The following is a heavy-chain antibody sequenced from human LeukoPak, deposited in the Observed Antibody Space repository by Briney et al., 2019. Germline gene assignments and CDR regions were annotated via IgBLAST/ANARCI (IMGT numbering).Heavy chain of an antibody. Sequence: GGSLRLSCAASGFTFSSYGMHWVRQAPGKGLEWVAFIRYDGTNKYYADSVKGRFTISRDNYKHTLYLKMNNLRAEDTAVYYCAKDGVPSRWFGRNYFDYWGQGTLVTVSS. CDR1: GFTFSSYG. V-gene: IGHV3-30*02. CDR2: IRYDGTNK. D-gene: IGHD3-10*01. CDR3: AKDGVPSRWFGRNYFDY. J-gene: IGHJ4*02.